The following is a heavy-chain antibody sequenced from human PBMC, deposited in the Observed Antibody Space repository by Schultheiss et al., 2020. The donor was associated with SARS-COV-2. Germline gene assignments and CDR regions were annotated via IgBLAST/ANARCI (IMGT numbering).Heavy chain of an antibody. Sequence: GGSLRLSCAASGFTFSSYAMSWVRQAPGKGLEWVSGISWNSGSIGYADSVKGRFTISRDNAKNSLYLQMNSLRAEDTALYYCAAAGQRTGFDYWGQGTLVTVSS. V-gene: IGHV3-9*01. CDR2: ISWNSGSI. J-gene: IGHJ4*02. CDR3: AAAGQRTGFDY. D-gene: IGHD6-13*01. CDR1: GFTFSSYA.